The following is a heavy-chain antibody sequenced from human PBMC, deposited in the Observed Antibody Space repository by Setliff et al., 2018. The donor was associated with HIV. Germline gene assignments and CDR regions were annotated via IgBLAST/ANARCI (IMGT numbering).Heavy chain of an antibody. V-gene: IGHV4-59*01. D-gene: IGHD1-1*01. CDR2: IYYTGST. CDR3: ARAQNEPDPRDNWFDP. Sequence: KTSETLSLTCTVSGGSMSSYYWSWIRQPPGKGLEWIGSIYYTGSTDYNPSLMSRVTISLDTPKNQFSLKLNSVIAADTAVYYCARAQNEPDPRDNWFDPWGQGTLVTVSS. J-gene: IGHJ5*02. CDR1: GGSMSSYY.